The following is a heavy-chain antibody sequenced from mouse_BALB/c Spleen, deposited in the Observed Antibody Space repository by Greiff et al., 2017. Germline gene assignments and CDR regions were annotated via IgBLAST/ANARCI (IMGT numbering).Heavy chain of an antibody. CDR2: ISSGSSTI. D-gene: IGHD1-1*01. CDR3: ARRYGSSYYAMDY. J-gene: IGHJ4*01. Sequence: DVMLVESGGGLVQPGGSRKLSCAASGFTFSSFGMHWVRQAPEKGLEWVAYISSGSSTIYYADTVKGRFTISRDNTKNTLFLKMTSLRSEDTAMYYCARRYGSSYYAMDYWGQGTSVTVSS. CDR1: GFTFSSFG. V-gene: IGHV5-17*02.